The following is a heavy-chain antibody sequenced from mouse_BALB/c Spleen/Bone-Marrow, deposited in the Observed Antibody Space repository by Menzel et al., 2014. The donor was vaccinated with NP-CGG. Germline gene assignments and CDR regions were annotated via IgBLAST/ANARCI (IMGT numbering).Heavy chain of an antibody. V-gene: IGHV14-3*02. CDR2: IDPANGNA. CDR1: GFNIKDTY. Sequence: VQLQQPGAELVKPGASVKLSCTASGFNIKDTYVHWVKQRPEQGLEWIGRIDPANGNAKYDPKFQGKATITADTSSNTAYLQLSSLTSEDTAVYYCARYRLGTYFDFWGQGTTLTVSS. CDR3: ARYRLGTYFDF. D-gene: IGHD2-14*01. J-gene: IGHJ2*01.